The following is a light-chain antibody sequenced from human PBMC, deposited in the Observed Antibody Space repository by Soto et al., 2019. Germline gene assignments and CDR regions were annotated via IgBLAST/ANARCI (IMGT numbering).Light chain of an antibody. CDR1: QGISSY. Sequence: DIQLTQSPSFLSASVGDRVTITCRASQGISSYLAWYQQKPGKAPKLLIYAASTLQSGVPSRFSGSGSGTEFTLTIRSLQPEDCATYYCQQLNRGTFGPGTKVDIK. V-gene: IGKV1-9*01. CDR3: QQLNRGT. CDR2: AAS. J-gene: IGKJ3*01.